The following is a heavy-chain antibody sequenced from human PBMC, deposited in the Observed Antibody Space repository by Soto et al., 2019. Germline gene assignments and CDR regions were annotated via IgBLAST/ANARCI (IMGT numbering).Heavy chain of an antibody. Sequence: GGSLRLSCAASGFTFSTYSMNWVRPAPGKGLEWVSSISSSSGYIYYADSVKGRFTISRDDAKNSLSLQMNSLRAEDTAVYYCARVRSYSYGQGYGMDVWGQGTTVTVSS. CDR1: GFTFSTYS. CDR2: ISSSSGYI. CDR3: ARVRSYSYGQGYGMDV. V-gene: IGHV3-21*01. D-gene: IGHD5-18*01. J-gene: IGHJ6*02.